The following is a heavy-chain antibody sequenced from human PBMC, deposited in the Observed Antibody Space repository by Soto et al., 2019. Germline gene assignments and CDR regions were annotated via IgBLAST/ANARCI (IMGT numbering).Heavy chain of an antibody. J-gene: IGHJ6*02. V-gene: IGHV1-8*01. CDR1: GYTFTSYD. D-gene: IGHD6-13*01. CDR2: MNPNSGNT. CDR3: ARGTVRVAAAGTSFSYYYGMDV. Sequence: ASVKVSCKASGYTFTSYDINWVRQATGQGLEWMGWMNPNSGNTGYAQKFQGRVTMTRNTSISTAYMELSSLRSEDTAVYYCARGTVRVAAAGTSFSYYYGMDVWGQGTTVTVS.